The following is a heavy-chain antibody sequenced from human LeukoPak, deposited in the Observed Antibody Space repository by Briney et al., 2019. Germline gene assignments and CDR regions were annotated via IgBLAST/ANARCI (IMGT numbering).Heavy chain of an antibody. CDR3: TSVGLAYCGGDCYSLSDY. J-gene: IGHJ4*02. CDR2: IRSKAYGGTT. D-gene: IGHD2-21*02. V-gene: IGHV3-49*04. CDR1: GFTFGDYA. Sequence: PGGSLRLSCTASGFTFGDYAMSWVRQAPGQGLEWVGFIRSKAYGGTTEYAASVKGRFTISRDDSKSIAYLQMNSLKTEDTAVYYCTSVGLAYCGGDCYSLSDYWGQGTLVTVSS.